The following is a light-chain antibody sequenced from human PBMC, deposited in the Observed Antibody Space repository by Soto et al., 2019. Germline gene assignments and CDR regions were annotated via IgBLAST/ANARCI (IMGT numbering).Light chain of an antibody. CDR3: QQYGGSPFT. V-gene: IGKV3-20*01. Sequence: EIVLTQSPGTLSLSPGDRATLSCRASQSFSTSYLAWYQHKPGQAPRLLIYNTFTRATGIPDRFSGSGSGTDFTLTISRLEPEDFAVYYCQQYGGSPFTFGPGTNVDIK. CDR2: NTF. CDR1: QSFSTSY. J-gene: IGKJ3*01.